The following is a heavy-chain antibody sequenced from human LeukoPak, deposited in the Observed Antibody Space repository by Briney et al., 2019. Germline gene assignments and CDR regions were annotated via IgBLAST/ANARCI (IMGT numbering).Heavy chain of an antibody. D-gene: IGHD6-19*01. CDR1: GLTFSSYG. J-gene: IGHJ1*01. CDR2: IRYDGSNK. Sequence: GGSLRLSCAASGLTFSSYGMHWVRQAPGKGLEWVAYIRYDGSNKYYADSVKGRFTISRDNSKNTLYVQMNSLRAEDTAVYYCARGGKRAVAGTRSPQYFQHWGQGTLVTVSS. CDR3: ARGGKRAVAGTRSPQYFQH. V-gene: IGHV3-30*02.